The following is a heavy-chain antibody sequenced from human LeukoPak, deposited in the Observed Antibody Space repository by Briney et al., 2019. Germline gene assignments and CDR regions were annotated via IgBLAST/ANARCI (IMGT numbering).Heavy chain of an antibody. J-gene: IGHJ3*02. CDR2: IRYDGGNK. D-gene: IGHD3-22*01. CDR1: GFTFSSYG. Sequence: PGGSLRLSCAASGFTFSSYGMHWVRQAPGKGLEWVAFIRYDGGNKYYADSVKGRFTISRDNSKNTLYLQMNSLRAGDTAVYYCARGGYYYDIGAFDIWGQGTMVTVSS. CDR3: ARGGYYYDIGAFDI. V-gene: IGHV3-30*02.